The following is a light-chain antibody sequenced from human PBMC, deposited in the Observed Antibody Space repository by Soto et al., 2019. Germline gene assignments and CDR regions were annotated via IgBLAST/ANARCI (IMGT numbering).Light chain of an antibody. J-gene: IGKJ1*01. CDR3: QEYHQWPPGM. Sequence: EIVVTQSPATLSGSPGERVTLSCXXXQFVSSRLAWYQQIPGQVPRLLIYDTSTRPPGISARFSGSGSATEFTLTISTLQSEDFAVYYCQEYHQWPPGMFGQGTTVDMK. V-gene: IGKV3-15*01. CDR1: QFVSSR. CDR2: DTS.